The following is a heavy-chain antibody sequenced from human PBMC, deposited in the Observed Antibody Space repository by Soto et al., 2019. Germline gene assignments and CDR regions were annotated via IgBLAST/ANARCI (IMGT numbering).Heavy chain of an antibody. CDR2: IYYSGST. CDR3: ATRSWYDRIWDY. Sequence: QVKLQESGPGLVKPSQTLSLTCTVSGGSISSGGYYWSWIRQHPGKGLQWIGYIYYSGSTYYNPSLKSRVTISVDTSKIQFSLKLSSVTAADTAVYCCATRSWYDRIWDYWGQGTLVTVSS. D-gene: IGHD6-13*01. J-gene: IGHJ4*02. V-gene: IGHV4-31*03. CDR1: GGSISSGGYY.